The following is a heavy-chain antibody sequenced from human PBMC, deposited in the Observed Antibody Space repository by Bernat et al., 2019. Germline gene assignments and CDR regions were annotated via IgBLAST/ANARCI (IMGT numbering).Heavy chain of an antibody. CDR2: ISGSGGST. CDR1: GFTFSSYA. CDR3: ARAGGDGKNTNSPFDL. V-gene: IGHV3-23*01. Sequence: EVQLLESGGGLVQPGGSLRLSCAASGFTFSSYAMSWVRQAPGKGLEWVSSISGSGGSTYYADSVKGRFTISRDNSKNTLYLQMNSLRAEDTAVYYCARAGGDGKNTNSPFDLWGQGTLVTVSS. D-gene: IGHD3-16*01. J-gene: IGHJ4*02.